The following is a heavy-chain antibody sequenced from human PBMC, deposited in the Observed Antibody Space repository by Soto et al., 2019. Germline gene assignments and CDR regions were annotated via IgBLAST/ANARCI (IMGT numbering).Heavy chain of an antibody. V-gene: IGHV3-66*01. CDR2: IHRVENSQYSDST. D-gene: IGHD6-19*01. J-gene: IGHJ4*02. CDR1: GFTVRTND. Sequence: EVQLVESGGGLIQAGGSLRLSCAASGFTVRTNDMSWVRQAPGKGLEWIALIHRVENSQYSDSTCYADSVRDRFTLSRDNSKTTVDLQMNDLSAEDTAMYYCASDGSGPFDYWGQGSLVTVAS. CDR3: ASDGSGPFDY.